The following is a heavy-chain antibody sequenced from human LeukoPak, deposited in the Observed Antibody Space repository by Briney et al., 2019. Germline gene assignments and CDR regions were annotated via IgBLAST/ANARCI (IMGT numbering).Heavy chain of an antibody. V-gene: IGHV3-7*01. CDR3: VRDSRTYGYF. J-gene: IGHJ4*02. D-gene: IGHD3-10*01. CDR1: GFSFSNFW. Sequence: GGSLRLSCAASGFSFSNFWMAWVRQRPGGGLEWVANMKPDASHISYVDSVEGRFTISRDNTKNSLYLQMDSLRAEDTAVYYCVRDSRTYGYFWGRGTLVTVSS. CDR2: MKPDASHI.